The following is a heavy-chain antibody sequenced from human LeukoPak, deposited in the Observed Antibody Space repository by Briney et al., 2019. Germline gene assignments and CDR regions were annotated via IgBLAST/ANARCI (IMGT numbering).Heavy chain of an antibody. V-gene: IGHV1-69*10. CDR2: IIPILGIA. D-gene: IGHD2-15*01. Sequence: ASVKVSCKASGGTFSSYAISWVRQAPGQGLEWMGGIIPILGIANYAQKFQGRVTITADKSTSTAYMELSSLRSEDTAVYYCARDDIVVVVAAEPYYYYGMDVWGQGTTVTVSS. CDR3: ARDDIVVVVAAEPYYYYGMDV. J-gene: IGHJ6*02. CDR1: GGTFSSYA.